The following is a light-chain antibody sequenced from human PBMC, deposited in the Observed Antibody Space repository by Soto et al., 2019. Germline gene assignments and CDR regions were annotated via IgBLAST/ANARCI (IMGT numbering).Light chain of an antibody. V-gene: IGLV2-14*03. CDR1: SSDIGAFNF. CDR2: GVT. J-gene: IGLJ1*01. CDR3: SSVPSASNRI. Sequence: QSALTQPASVSGSPGQSISIPCTGTSSDIGAFNFVSWYQQHPGKAPKVLIYGVTNRPSGVDYRFSGSKSGNTASLIISGLRPEDEADYYCSSVPSASNRIFGTGTKRTFL.